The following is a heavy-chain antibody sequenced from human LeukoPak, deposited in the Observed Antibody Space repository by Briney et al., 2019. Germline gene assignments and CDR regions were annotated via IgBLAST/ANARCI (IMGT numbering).Heavy chain of an antibody. Sequence: PSETLSLTCAVYGGSFSGYYWSWIRQPPGKGLEWIGEINHSGSTNYNPSLKSRVTISVDTSKNQFSLKLSSVTAADTAVYYCARGYGDNSGAFDIWGQGTMVTVTS. CDR1: GGSFSGYY. V-gene: IGHV4-34*01. D-gene: IGHD4-23*01. CDR2: INHSGST. J-gene: IGHJ3*02. CDR3: ARGYGDNSGAFDI.